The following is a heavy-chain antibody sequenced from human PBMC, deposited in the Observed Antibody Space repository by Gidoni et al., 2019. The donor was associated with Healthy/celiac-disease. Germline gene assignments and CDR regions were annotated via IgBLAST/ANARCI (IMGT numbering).Heavy chain of an antibody. J-gene: IGHJ4*02. V-gene: IGHV3-9*01. Sequence: EVQLVESGGGLVQPGRSLRLSCAASGFPFDAYAMHWVRQAPGKGLEWVSGISWNSGSIGYADSVKGRFTISRDNAKNSLYLQMNSLRAEDTALYYCAKGVAIFGVVSEEYFDYWGQGTLVTVSS. CDR1: GFPFDAYA. CDR3: AKGVAIFGVVSEEYFDY. D-gene: IGHD3-3*01. CDR2: ISWNSGSI.